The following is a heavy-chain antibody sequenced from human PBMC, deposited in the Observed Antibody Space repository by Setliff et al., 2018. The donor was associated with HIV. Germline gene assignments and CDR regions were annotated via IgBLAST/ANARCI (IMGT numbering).Heavy chain of an antibody. CDR3: AKDATRGSGTYLEA. J-gene: IGHJ5*02. V-gene: IGHV3-30*02. CDR1: GFTPRSYG. CDR2: IRYDGSIK. Sequence: PGGSLRLSCAASGFTPRSYGMHWVRQAPGKGLEWVAFIRYDGSIKYYADSVKGRFTVSRDNSKNTLYLQMNILRAEDTAVYYCAKDATRGSGTYLEAWGQGTLVTVS. D-gene: IGHD3-10*01.